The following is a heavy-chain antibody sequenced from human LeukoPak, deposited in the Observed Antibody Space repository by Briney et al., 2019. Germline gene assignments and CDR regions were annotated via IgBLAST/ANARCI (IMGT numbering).Heavy chain of an antibody. J-gene: IGHJ6*02. Sequence: SETLSLTCAVYGGSFSGYYWSWIRQPPGKGLEWIGEINHSGSTNYNPSLKSRVTISVDTSKNQFSLKLSSVTAADTAVYYCASYQARLQGGMDVWGQGTTVTVSS. CDR3: ASYQARLQGGMDV. CDR2: INHSGST. D-gene: IGHD4-11*01. V-gene: IGHV4-34*01. CDR1: GGSFSGYY.